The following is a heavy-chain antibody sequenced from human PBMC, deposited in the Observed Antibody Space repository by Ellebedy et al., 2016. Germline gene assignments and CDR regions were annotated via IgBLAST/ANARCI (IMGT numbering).Heavy chain of an antibody. Sequence: ASVKVSXXASGYTFTTYDINWVRQATGQGLEWMGWMNTDRGNTGYAQNFQGRLTMTRDTSIGTAYMELNSLKSDDTAVYYGARGLFAAGGGSGDYWGQGTLVTVSS. J-gene: IGHJ4*02. CDR2: MNTDRGNT. V-gene: IGHV1-8*01. D-gene: IGHD3-16*01. CDR1: GYTFTTYD. CDR3: ARGLFAAGGGSGDY.